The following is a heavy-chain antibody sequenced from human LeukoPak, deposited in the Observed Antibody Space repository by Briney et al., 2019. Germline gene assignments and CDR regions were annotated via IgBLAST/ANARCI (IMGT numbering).Heavy chain of an antibody. Sequence: GGSLRLSCAVSGFTFSTYEMNWVRQAPGKGLEWVSYISSSGSTIYYADSVKGRFTISRDNAKNSLSLQMNSLRAEDTAVYYGARPKNGYDYWGQGTLVTVSS. CDR3: ARPKNGYDY. D-gene: IGHD5-24*01. CDR2: ISSSGSTI. CDR1: GFTFSTYE. V-gene: IGHV3-48*03. J-gene: IGHJ4*02.